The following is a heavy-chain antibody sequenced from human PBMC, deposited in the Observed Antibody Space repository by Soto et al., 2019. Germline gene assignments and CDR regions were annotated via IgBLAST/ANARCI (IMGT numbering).Heavy chain of an antibody. CDR3: ARDWEGYNGYDYFYFYMDV. Sequence: SVKVSCKASGGTFSSYTISWVRQAPGQGLEWMGRIIPILGIANYAQKFQGRVTITADKSTSTAYMELSSLRSEDTAVYYCARDWEGYNGYDYFYFYMDVWGKGTTVTVSS. D-gene: IGHD5-12*01. CDR1: GGTFSSYT. CDR2: IIPILGIA. V-gene: IGHV1-69*04. J-gene: IGHJ6*03.